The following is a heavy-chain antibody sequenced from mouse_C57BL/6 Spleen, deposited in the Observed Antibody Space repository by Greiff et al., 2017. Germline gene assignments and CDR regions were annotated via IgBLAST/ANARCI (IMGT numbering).Heavy chain of an antibody. CDR2: INPNNGGT. V-gene: IGHV1-26*01. CDR1: GYTFTDYY. J-gene: IGHJ2*01. CDR3: ARAGVGPRFPWSLGY. Sequence: VQLQQSGPELVKPGASVKISCKASGYTFTDYYMNWVKQSHGKSLEWIGDINPNNGGTSYNQKFKGKATLTVDKSSSTAYMELRSLTSEDSAVYYCARAGVGPRFPWSLGYWGQGTTLTVSS. D-gene: IGHD1-1*02.